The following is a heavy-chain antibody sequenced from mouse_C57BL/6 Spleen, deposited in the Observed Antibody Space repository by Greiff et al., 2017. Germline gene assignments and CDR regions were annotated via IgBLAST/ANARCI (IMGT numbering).Heavy chain of an antibody. D-gene: IGHD2-4*01. Sequence: QLKESGPGLVQPSQSLSITCTVSGFSLTSYGVHWVRQPPGKGLEWLGVIWSGGSTDYNAAFISRLSISKDNSKSQVFFKMNSLQADDTAIYYCAKPRLRRYAMDYWGQGTSVTVSS. V-gene: IGHV2-4*01. CDR3: AKPRLRRYAMDY. CDR2: IWSGGST. CDR1: GFSLTSYG. J-gene: IGHJ4*01.